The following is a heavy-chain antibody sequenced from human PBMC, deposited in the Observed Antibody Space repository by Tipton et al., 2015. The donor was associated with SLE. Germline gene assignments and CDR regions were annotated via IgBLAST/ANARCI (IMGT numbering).Heavy chain of an antibody. CDR2: VDHDRNT. D-gene: IGHD3-10*01. J-gene: IGHJ6*03. CDR1: GGSFTGYS. Sequence: GLVKPSETLSLTCAVYGGSFTGYSWNWIRQSPGKGLEWIGGVDHDRNTIFNPSLKSRLAASLDPSNNQFSLRLTSVTAADTAEYYPAGGVAGSFYICYMDAWGKGSTVTVSS. CDR3: AGGVAGSFYICYMDA. V-gene: IGHV4-34*01.